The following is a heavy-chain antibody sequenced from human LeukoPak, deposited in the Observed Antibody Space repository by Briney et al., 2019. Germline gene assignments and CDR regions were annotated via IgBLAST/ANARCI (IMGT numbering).Heavy chain of an antibody. Sequence: GGSLRLSCAASGFTFSSYGMHWVRQAPGKGLEWVAVISYDGSNKYYADSVKGRFTISRDNSKSTLYLQMNSLRAEDTAVYYCAKGATYYYDSSGYGWGQGTLVTVSS. V-gene: IGHV3-30*18. CDR1: GFTFSSYG. CDR3: AKGATYYYDSSGYG. J-gene: IGHJ4*02. D-gene: IGHD3-22*01. CDR2: ISYDGSNK.